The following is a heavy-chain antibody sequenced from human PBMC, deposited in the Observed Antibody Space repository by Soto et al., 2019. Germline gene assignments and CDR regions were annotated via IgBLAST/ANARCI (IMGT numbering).Heavy chain of an antibody. V-gene: IGHV1-18*04. Sequence: QVQLVQSGAEVKKPGASVKVSCKTSGYIFTTYSIAWVRQAPGQGLGWMGWINTYNGKTHYAQKFQGRVSVTAEPSTGTVYMELRSLTSDDTAVYYCARGPQTSDFWGQGTLVTVSS. D-gene: IGHD2-2*01. CDR2: INTYNGKT. CDR1: GYIFTTYS. CDR3: ARGPQTSDF. J-gene: IGHJ4*02.